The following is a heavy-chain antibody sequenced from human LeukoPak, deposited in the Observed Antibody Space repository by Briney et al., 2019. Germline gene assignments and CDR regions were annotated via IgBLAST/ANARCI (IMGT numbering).Heavy chain of an antibody. J-gene: IGHJ4*02. CDR1: GYTFTGYY. V-gene: IGHV1-2*02. D-gene: IGHD3-22*01. CDR3: ARDREGYYYDSSGYYGY. Sequence: ASVKVSCKASGYTFTGYYMHWVRQAPGQGLEWMGWINPNSGGTNCAQKFQGRVTMTRDTSISTAYMELSRLRSDDTAVYYCARDREGYYYDSSGYYGYWGQGTLVTVSS. CDR2: INPNSGGT.